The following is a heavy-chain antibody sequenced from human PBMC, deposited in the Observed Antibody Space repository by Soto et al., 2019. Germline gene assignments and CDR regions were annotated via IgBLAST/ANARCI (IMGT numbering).Heavy chain of an antibody. CDR1: GGSISSYY. V-gene: IGHV4-59*01. Sequence: SETLSLTCTVSGGSISSYYWSWIRQPPGKGLEWIGYIYYSGSTNYNPSLKSRVTISVDTSKNQFSLKLSSVTAADTAVYHCARDSGIYGMDVWGQGTTVTVSS. CDR2: IYYSGST. J-gene: IGHJ6*02. CDR3: ARDSGIYGMDV.